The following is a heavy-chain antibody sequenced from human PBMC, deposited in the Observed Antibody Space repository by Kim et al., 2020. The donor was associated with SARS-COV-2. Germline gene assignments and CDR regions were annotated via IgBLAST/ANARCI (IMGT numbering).Heavy chain of an antibody. J-gene: IGHJ4*02. Sequence: GGSLRLSCAASGFTFSNAWMSWVRQAPGKGLEWVGRIKSKTDGGTTEYAAPVKGRFTISRDESKNTLYLQMNSLKTEDTAVYYCSTLAYCGGDCYPTRYGWGQGTLVTVSS. D-gene: IGHD2-21*02. CDR2: IKSKTDGGTT. CDR1: GFTFSNAW. CDR3: STLAYCGGDCYPTRYG. V-gene: IGHV3-15*01.